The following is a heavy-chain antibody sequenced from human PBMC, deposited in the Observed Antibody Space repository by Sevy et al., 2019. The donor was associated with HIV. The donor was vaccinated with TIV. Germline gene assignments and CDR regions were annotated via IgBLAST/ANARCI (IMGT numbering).Heavy chain of an antibody. CDR3: ARVRYSSSWYAQRLNWFDP. J-gene: IGHJ5*02. V-gene: IGHV4-61*01. D-gene: IGHD6-13*01. Sequence: SESLSLTCTVSGGSVSSGSYYWSWIRQPPGKGLEWIGYIYYSGSTNYNPSLKSRVTISVDTSKNQFSPKLSSVTAADTAVDYCARVRYSSSWYAQRLNWFDPWGQGTLVTVSS. CDR2: IYYSGST. CDR1: GGSVSSGSYY.